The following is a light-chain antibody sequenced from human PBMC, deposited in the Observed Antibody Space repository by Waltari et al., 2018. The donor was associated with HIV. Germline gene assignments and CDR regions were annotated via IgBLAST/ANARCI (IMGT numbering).Light chain of an antibody. V-gene: IGLV3-19*01. Sequence: SSALTQDPTVSVALGQTVKITCQGDSLRNKYASWYQARPGQAPVLVIFSKNSRPSGFPALFSGSTSGDTASLTIIGAQAEDESAYFCSSRDSNNSPLLFGGGTKLTVL. CDR2: SKN. CDR1: SLRNKY. J-gene: IGLJ2*01. CDR3: SSRDSNNSPLL.